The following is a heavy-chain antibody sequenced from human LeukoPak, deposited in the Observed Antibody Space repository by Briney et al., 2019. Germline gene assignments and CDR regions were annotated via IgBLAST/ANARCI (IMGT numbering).Heavy chain of an antibody. D-gene: IGHD2-15*01. J-gene: IGHJ4*02. CDR2: INHSGST. CDR3: ARLLNDYCSGGSCYSGSIDY. Sequence: SETLSLTCAVYGGSFSGYYWSWIRQPPGKGLEWIGEINHSGSTNYNPSLKSRVTISVDTSKNQFSLKLSSVTAADTAVYYCARLLNDYCSGGSCYSGSIDYWGQGTLVTVSS. CDR1: GGSFSGYY. V-gene: IGHV4-34*01.